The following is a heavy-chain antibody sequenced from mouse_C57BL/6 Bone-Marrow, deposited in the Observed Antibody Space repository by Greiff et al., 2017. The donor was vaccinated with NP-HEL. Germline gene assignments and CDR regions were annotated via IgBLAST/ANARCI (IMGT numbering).Heavy chain of an antibody. Sequence: VQLQQSGPELVKPGASVKISCKASGYTFTDYYMNWVKQSHGKSLEWIGDINPNNGGTSYNQKFKGKATLTVDESSSTAYMELRSLTSEDSAVYYCARSPYDYDVGGYAMDYWGQGTSVTVSS. CDR3: ARSPYDYDVGGYAMDY. CDR2: INPNNGGT. J-gene: IGHJ4*01. D-gene: IGHD2-4*01. CDR1: GYTFTDYY. V-gene: IGHV1-26*01.